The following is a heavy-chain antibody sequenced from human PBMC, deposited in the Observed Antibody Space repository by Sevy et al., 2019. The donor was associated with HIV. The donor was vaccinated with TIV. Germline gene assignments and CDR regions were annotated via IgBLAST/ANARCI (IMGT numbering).Heavy chain of an antibody. CDR3: ARGGPNQQQLDYFDY. D-gene: IGHD6-13*01. V-gene: IGHV4-59*01. Sequence: SETLSLTCTVSGVSISPYYRAWIRQPPGKGLECIGFSGNTNYNPSLKTRVTTSVDTSKNQFSLNLSSVTAADTAIYYCARGGPNQQQLDYFDYWGQGTLVTVSS. CDR1: GVSISPYY. J-gene: IGHJ4*02. CDR2: SGNT.